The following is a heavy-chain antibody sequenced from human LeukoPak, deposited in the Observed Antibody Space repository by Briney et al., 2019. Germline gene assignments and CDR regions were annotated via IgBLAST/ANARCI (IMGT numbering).Heavy chain of an antibody. J-gene: IGHJ3*02. CDR3: ARSYWDDAFDI. Sequence: ASVKVSCKASGYTFTGYYMHWVRQAPGQGLEGMGWINPNSGGTNYAQKFQGRVTMTRDTSVSTAYMELSRLRSDDTAVYYCARSYWDDAFDIWGQGTMVTVSS. CDR2: INPNSGGT. V-gene: IGHV1-2*02. CDR1: GYTFTGYY. D-gene: IGHD1-26*01.